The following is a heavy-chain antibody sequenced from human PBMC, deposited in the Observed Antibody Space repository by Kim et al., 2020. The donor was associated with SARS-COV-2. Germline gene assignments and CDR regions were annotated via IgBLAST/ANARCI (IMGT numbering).Heavy chain of an antibody. Sequence: GGSLRLSCAASGFTFSSYAMSWVRQAPGKGLEWVSVIYSGGSSTYYADSVKGRFTISRDNSKNTLYLQMNSLRAEDTAVYYCAKDDNGYRYWGQGTLVTVSS. CDR3: AKDDNGYRY. J-gene: IGHJ4*02. D-gene: IGHD5-12*01. CDR1: GFTFSSYA. CDR2: IYSGGSST. V-gene: IGHV3-23*03.